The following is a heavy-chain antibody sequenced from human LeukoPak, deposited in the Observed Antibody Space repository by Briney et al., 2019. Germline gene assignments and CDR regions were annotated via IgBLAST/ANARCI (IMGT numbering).Heavy chain of an antibody. Sequence: SETLSLTCTVSGGSISSSSYHWGWIRQPPGKGLEWIGSIYYSGSTYYNPSLRSRVTVSVDTSKNQFSLKLSSVTAADTAVYYCARLNYYYGMDVWGQGTTVTVSS. CDR1: GGSISSSSYH. CDR3: ARLNYYYGMDV. J-gene: IGHJ6*02. V-gene: IGHV4-39*01. CDR2: IYYSGST.